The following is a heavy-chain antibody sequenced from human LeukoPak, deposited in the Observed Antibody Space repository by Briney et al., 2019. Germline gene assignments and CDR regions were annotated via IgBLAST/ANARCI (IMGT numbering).Heavy chain of an antibody. CDR1: GGSISSGDYY. J-gene: IGHJ3*02. CDR2: IYYSGST. CDR3: AREKWELLARDAFDI. V-gene: IGHV4-30-4*08. Sequence: SQTLSLTCTVSGGSISSGDYYWSWIRQPPGKGLEWIGYIYYSGSTYYNPSLKSRVTISGDTSKNQFSLKLSSVTAADTAVYYCAREKWELLARDAFDIWGQGTMVTVSS. D-gene: IGHD1-26*01.